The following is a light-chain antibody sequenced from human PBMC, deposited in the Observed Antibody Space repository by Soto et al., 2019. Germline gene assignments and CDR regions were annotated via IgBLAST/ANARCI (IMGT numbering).Light chain of an antibody. CDR3: QAWDSRGV. V-gene: IGLV3-1*01. CDR2: QDS. CDR1: KLGDKY. J-gene: IGLJ2*01. Sequence: VVTQPPSVSVSPGQTASITCSGDKLGDKYACWYQQKPGQSPVLVIYQDSKRPSGIPERFSGSNSGNTATLTISGTQAMDEADYYCQAWDSRGVFRGGTKLTVL.